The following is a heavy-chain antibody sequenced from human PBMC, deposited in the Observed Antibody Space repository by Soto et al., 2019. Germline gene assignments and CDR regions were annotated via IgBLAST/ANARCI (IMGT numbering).Heavy chain of an antibody. J-gene: IGHJ6*03. Sequence: GGSLRLSCAASGFTFSSYDMHWVRQATGKGLEWVSAIGTAGDTYYPGSVKGRFTISRENAKNSLYLQMNRLRAGDTAVYYCARALHEYGSGGYYYMDVWGKVTTVTVSS. CDR3: ARALHEYGSGGYYYMDV. CDR1: GFTFSSYD. D-gene: IGHD3-10*01. V-gene: IGHV3-13*01. CDR2: IGTAGDT.